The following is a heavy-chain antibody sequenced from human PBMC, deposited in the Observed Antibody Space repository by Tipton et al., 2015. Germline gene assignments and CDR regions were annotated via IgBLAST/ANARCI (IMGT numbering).Heavy chain of an antibody. CDR2: LYYNDNI. CDR1: GGSFSGYY. J-gene: IGHJ3*01. V-gene: IGHV4-34*01. CDR3: VRPANHGFDV. Sequence: GLVKPSETLSLTCAVYGGSFSGYYWSWIRQPPGKGLEWIVSLYYNDNIYYNPSLQSRVAMSADTSRNQFSLNLTSVTAADTSVYYCVRPANHGFDVWGQGTMVTVSS.